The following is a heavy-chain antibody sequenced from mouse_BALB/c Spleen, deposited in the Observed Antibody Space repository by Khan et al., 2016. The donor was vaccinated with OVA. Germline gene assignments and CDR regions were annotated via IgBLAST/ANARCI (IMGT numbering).Heavy chain of an antibody. CDR1: GFSLTTYG. V-gene: IGHV2-2*01. CDR3: ARKSYMYDFTY. CDR2: IWSGGTT. D-gene: IGHD2-14*01. J-gene: IGHJ3*01. Sequence: VQLQESGPGLVQPSQSLSITCTVSGFSLTTYGIHWVRQSPGKGLEWLGVIWSGGTTDYNAPFISRLNITKDSSKSQVFFKMKSLQADDTAMYYCARKSYMYDFTYWGQGTLVTVSA.